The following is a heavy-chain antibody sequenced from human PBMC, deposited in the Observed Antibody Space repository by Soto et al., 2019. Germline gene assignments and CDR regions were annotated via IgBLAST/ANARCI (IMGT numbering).Heavy chain of an antibody. V-gene: IGHV2-5*02. CDR3: ANRVLRTVFGLVTTTAIYFDF. CDR1: GFSLTTSGVG. J-gene: IGHJ4*02. D-gene: IGHD3-3*01. CDR2: IYWDDDK. Sequence: QLTLKESGPTVVKPTETLTLTCTFSGFSLTTSGVGVGWVRQSPGKAPEWLALIYWDDDKRYSTSLNSRLIITKDTSKNQVVLTMANVDPADTATYYCANRVLRTVFGLVTTTAIYFDFWGPGTPVVVSS.